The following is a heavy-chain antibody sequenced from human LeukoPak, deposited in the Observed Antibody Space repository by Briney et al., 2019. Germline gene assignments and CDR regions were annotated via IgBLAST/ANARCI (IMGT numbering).Heavy chain of an antibody. CDR1: GFTFSSYG. CDR3: VNSGFDP. Sequence: PGGSLRLSCAASGFTFSSYGMHSVRQAPGKGLEWVAFIHYDGTNEYYADSVKGRFTISRDNFKNTLYLQMNSLRVEDTALYYCVNSGFDPWGQGTLVTVSS. J-gene: IGHJ5*02. V-gene: IGHV3-30*02. D-gene: IGHD3-10*01. CDR2: IHYDGTNE.